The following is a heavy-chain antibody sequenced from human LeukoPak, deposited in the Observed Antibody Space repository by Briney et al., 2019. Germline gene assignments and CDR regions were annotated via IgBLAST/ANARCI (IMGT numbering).Heavy chain of an antibody. CDR3: AAPEVGVVDPFDY. V-gene: IGHV1-58*01. CDR2: IVVGSGNT. J-gene: IGHJ4*02. Sequence: SVKVSCKASGFTFTSSAVQWVRQARGQRLEWIGWIVVGSGNTNYAQKFQERVTITRDMSTSTAYMGLSSLRSEDTAVYYCAAPEVGVVDPFDYWGQGTLVTVSS. D-gene: IGHD3-3*01. CDR1: GFTFTSSA.